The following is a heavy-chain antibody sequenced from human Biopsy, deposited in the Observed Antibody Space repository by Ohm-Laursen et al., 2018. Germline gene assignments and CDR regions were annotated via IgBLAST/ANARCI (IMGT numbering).Heavy chain of an antibody. V-gene: IGHV3-73*01. CDR3: TLEGAGFDN. Sequence: SLRLSCAASGFTFSASAVHWVRQASGKGLEWVGRIRSKAKSYATAYAASVTGRFTISRDDLKNTTYLQMNSLKTEDPAVYYCTLEGAGFDNWGQGTLVTVSS. CDR1: GFTFSASA. D-gene: IGHD3-10*01. CDR2: IRSKAKSYAT. J-gene: IGHJ4*02.